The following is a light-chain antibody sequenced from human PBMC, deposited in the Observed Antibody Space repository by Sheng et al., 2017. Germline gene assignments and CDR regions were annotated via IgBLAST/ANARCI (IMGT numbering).Light chain of an antibody. J-gene: IGLJ3*02. CDR1: SDNIGSFV. Sequence: QSALTQEASVSGTVGQEVTLSCTGNSDNIGSFVVGWYQQISHGAPKTVIFGDSPPSGIPDRFSGSKSGTTASLTISGLQPDDEAVYYCSTWDDNLRALVFGGGTKVTVL. CDR2: GDS. V-gene: IGLV1-44*01. CDR3: STWDDNLRALV.